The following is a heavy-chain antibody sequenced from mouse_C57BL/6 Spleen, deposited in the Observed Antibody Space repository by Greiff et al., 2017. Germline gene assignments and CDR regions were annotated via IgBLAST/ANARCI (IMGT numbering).Heavy chain of an antibody. Sequence: VQLQQPGAELVKPGASVKLSCKASGYTFTSYWMQWVKQRPGQGLEWIGEIDPSDSSTNYNQKFKGKATLTVDTSSSTAYMQLSSLTAEDSAVYYCARRDYWGQGTTLTVSS. CDR3: ARRDY. CDR2: IDPSDSST. CDR1: GYTFTSYW. V-gene: IGHV1-50*01. J-gene: IGHJ2*01.